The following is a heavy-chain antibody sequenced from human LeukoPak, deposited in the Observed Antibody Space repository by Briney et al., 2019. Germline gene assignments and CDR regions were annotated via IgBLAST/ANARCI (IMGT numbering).Heavy chain of an antibody. J-gene: IGHJ6*03. Sequence: GGSLRLSCAASGFTFSTYAMHWVRQAPGKGLEWVAVTSFDGTTKYYADSVKGRFTVSRDNSKNTLILQMNSLRAEDTAVYYCARGSSTNCYGGNCFYYYMAAWGKGTTVTVSS. CDR2: TSFDGTTK. D-gene: IGHD2-2*01. V-gene: IGHV3-30*04. CDR1: GFTFSTYA. CDR3: ARGSSTNCYGGNCFYYYMAA.